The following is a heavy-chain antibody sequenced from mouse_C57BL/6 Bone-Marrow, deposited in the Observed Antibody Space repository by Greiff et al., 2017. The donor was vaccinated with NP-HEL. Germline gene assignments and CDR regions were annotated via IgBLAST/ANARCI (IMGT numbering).Heavy chain of an antibody. CDR2: IYPSDSET. J-gene: IGHJ4*01. V-gene: IGHV1-61*01. D-gene: IGHD1-1*01. Sequence: QVQLQQPGAELVRPGSSVKLSCKASGYTFTSYWMDWVKQRPGQGLEWIGNIYPSDSETHYNQKFKDKATLTVDKSSSTAYMQLSSLTSEDSAVYYCARLLRFPYYAMDYWGQGTSVTVSS. CDR1: GYTFTSYW. CDR3: ARLLRFPYYAMDY.